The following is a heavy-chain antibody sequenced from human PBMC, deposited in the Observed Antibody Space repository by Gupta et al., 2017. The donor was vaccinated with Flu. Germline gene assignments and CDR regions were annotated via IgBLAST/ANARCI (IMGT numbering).Heavy chain of an antibody. CDR3: ARVVYSNYAAIDWFDP. Sequence: QLQLQESGPGLVKPSETLSLTCTVSAGSISTSSYFWGWIRQPPGKGLEWIGSVYYSGSAYYNPSLKSRVTISVDTSKNQFSLNLISVTAADTAVYYCARVVYSNYAAIDWFDPWGQGTLVTVSS. CDR1: AGSISTSSYF. D-gene: IGHD4-4*01. CDR2: VYYSGSA. J-gene: IGHJ5*02. V-gene: IGHV4-39*01.